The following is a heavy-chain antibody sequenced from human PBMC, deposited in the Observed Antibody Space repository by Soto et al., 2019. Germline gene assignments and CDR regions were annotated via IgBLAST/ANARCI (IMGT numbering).Heavy chain of an antibody. V-gene: IGHV3-7*01. CDR3: ARIAASRRGWDV. D-gene: IGHD6-13*01. CDR1: GFTFSSYW. J-gene: IGHJ6*02. CDR2: IKQDGSEE. Sequence: EVQLVESGGGLVQPGGSLRLSCVDSGFTFSSYWMSWVRQAPVKGLEWVGNIKQDGSEETYVASGKGRFTISRDNANNSMYLQMNSLRVEDTAVYYCARIAASRRGWDVWGQGTTVVVSS.